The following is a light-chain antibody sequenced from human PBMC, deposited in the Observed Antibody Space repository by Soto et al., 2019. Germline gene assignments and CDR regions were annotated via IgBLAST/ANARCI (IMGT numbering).Light chain of an antibody. CDR2: STN. V-gene: IGLV8-61*01. CDR3: VLYMGSGISV. CDR1: SGSVSTSYY. Sequence: QTVVTQEPSFSVSPGGTVILTCGLSSGSVSTSYYPGWYQQTPGQAPRTLIYSTNTRSSGVPDRFSGSILGNKAALTITGAQADDESDYYCVLYMGSGISVFGTGTKRTVL. J-gene: IGLJ1*01.